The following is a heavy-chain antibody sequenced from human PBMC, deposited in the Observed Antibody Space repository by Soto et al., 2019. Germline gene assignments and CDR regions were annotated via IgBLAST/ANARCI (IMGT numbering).Heavy chain of an antibody. Sequence: EVQLVESGGGLVQPGGSLRLSCAASGFTFNSYWMHWVRQAPGKGLVWVSRINSDGSSTSYADSVKRRFTITRDNARSTLYLQMNSLRVDGMAVDYGAQIYGSGSYVFDYWVQGTLVTVSS. CDR2: INSDGSST. CDR1: GFTFNSYW. D-gene: IGHD3-10*01. V-gene: IGHV3-74*01. J-gene: IGHJ4*02. CDR3: AQIYGSGSYVFDY.